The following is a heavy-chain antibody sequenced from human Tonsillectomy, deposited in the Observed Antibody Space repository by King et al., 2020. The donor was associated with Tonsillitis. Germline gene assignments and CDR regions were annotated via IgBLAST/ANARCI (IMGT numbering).Heavy chain of an antibody. J-gene: IGHJ4*02. CDR1: GFSLTSTRMG. V-gene: IGHV2-26*01. CDR2: IFSNDRK. CDR3: ARLRSIDNWHDLNAWLLFHY. Sequence: TLKESGPVLVRPTETLTLTCTVSGFSLTSTRMGVSWIRQPPGKALEWLAHIFSNDRKSYNTSLKTRLTISKDPSKSQVALTMTNMDTVDTDTYYCARLRSIDNWHDLNAWLLFHYWGQGSLVTVSS. D-gene: IGHD1-1*01.